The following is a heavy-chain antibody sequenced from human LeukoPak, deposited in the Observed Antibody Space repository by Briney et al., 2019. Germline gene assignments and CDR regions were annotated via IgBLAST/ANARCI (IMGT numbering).Heavy chain of an antibody. CDR2: ISYDGSNK. V-gene: IGHV3-30-3*01. Sequence: PGGSLRLSCAASGFTFSSYAMHWVRQAPGKGLEWVAVISYDGSNKYYADSVKGRFTISRDNSKNTLYLQMNSLRAEDTAVYYCARDPQWLNYYYYYGMDVWGQGTTVTVSS. D-gene: IGHD6-19*01. CDR3: ARDPQWLNYYYYYGMDV. CDR1: GFTFSSYA. J-gene: IGHJ6*02.